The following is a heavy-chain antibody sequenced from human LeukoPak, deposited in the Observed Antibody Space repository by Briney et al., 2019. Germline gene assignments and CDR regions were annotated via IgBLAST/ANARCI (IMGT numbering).Heavy chain of an antibody. Sequence: PGGSLRLSCAASGFTFSCYGMHWVPQAPGKGLEWVAFIRYDGSNKYYADSVKGRFTISRDNSKNTLYLQMNSLRAEDTAVYYCAKGPWIGELSVPTSYWGQGTLVTVSS. CDR1: GFTFSCYG. CDR2: IRYDGSNK. CDR3: AKGPWIGELSVPTSY. D-gene: IGHD3-10*01. V-gene: IGHV3-30*02. J-gene: IGHJ4*02.